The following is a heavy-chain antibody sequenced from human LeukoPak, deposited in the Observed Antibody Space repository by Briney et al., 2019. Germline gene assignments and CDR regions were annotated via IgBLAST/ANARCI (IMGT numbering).Heavy chain of an antibody. J-gene: IGHJ4*02. CDR1: GFTFRNYW. D-gene: IGHD1-26*01. Sequence: GGSLRLSCAASGFTFRNYWMTWVRQTPGKGLEWVANIKHDGSEKYFWGSVKGRFTISRDNAKNSVYLQMNSLRVEDTGVYYCTRDTRGIRSYPDYWGPGNLVTVSS. CDR3: TRDTRGIRSYPDY. V-gene: IGHV3-7*01. CDR2: IKHDGSEK.